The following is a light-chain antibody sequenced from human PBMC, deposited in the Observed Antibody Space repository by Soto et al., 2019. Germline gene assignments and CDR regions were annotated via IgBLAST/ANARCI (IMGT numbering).Light chain of an antibody. CDR1: QSVRNNY. CDR3: QQYGNPRIT. CDR2: GAS. J-gene: IGKJ5*01. V-gene: IGKV3-20*01. Sequence: ETVFTQSPGTRSLSPGERATLSCRASQSVRNNYLAWYQQKPGQAPRLLISGASSRAAGIPDRFSGSGSETDFTLTISRLEPEDFALYFCQQYGNPRITFGQGTRLEIK.